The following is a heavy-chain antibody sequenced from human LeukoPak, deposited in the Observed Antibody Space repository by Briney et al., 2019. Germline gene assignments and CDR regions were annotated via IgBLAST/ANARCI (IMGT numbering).Heavy chain of an antibody. CDR2: LYSEGGRT. CDR1: GFIFRNDW. D-gene: IGHD6-6*01. Sequence: GGSLRLSCVGSGFIFRNDWMHWVRQAPGKGLVWVSRLYSEGGRTYYADSVKGRFTISRDNAKNALYLQMNSLTVEDTAVYYCSRGLGQPVDSWGQGTLVTVSS. J-gene: IGHJ4*02. V-gene: IGHV3-74*01. CDR3: SRGLGQPVDS.